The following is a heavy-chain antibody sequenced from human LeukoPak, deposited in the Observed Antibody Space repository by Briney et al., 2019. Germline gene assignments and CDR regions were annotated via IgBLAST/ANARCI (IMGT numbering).Heavy chain of an antibody. CDR1: GGSISSYY. CDR2: IYYSGST. J-gene: IGHJ4*02. CDR3: ARDSPKKPLDY. V-gene: IGHV4-59*12. Sequence: SETLSLTCTVSGGSISSYYWSWIRQPPGKGLEWIGYIYYSGSTYYNPPLKSRVTISVDTSKNQFSLKLSSVTAADTAVYYCARDSPKKPLDYWGQGTLVTVSS.